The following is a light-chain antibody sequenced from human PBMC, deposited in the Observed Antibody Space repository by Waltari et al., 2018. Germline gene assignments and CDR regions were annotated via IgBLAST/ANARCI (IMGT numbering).Light chain of an antibody. V-gene: IGLV1-47*01. Sequence: QSVLPPPPSSSWTPVPSASTSCSGRRSNSGINYVYWYQHLPGTTPKLLIYRNTQRPSGVPDRFSGSKAGTSASVAISGLQSEDEADYYCAAWDDTLSAVLFGGGTNLTVL. J-gene: IGLJ3*02. CDR3: AAWDDTLSAVL. CDR2: RNT. CDR1: RSNSGINY.